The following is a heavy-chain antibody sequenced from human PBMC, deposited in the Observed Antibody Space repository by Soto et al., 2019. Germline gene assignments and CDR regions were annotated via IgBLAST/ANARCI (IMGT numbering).Heavy chain of an antibody. J-gene: IGHJ1*01. V-gene: IGHV4-59*01. D-gene: IGHD3-16*01. CDR3: ARCGVMESTRCEH. CDR2: IYYSGST. Sequence: RLLLGKELEWIGYIYYSGSTNYNPSLKSRVTISVDTSKNQFSLKLSSVTAADTAVECGARCGVMESTRCEHWGQVTPVIV.